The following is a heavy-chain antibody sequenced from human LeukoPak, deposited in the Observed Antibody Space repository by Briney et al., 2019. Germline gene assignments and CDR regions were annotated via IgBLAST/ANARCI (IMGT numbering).Heavy chain of an antibody. J-gene: IGHJ4*02. V-gene: IGHV4-34*01. CDR1: GGSFIGYY. CDR2: INHSGST. CDR3: ARGLRDVVVVAANLEGANVDY. Sequence: RSETLSLTCAVYGGSFIGYYWSWIRQPPGKGLGWIGEINHSGSTNYNPSLKSRVTIPVDTSKNQFSLKLSSVTAADAAVYYCARGLRDVVVVAANLEGANVDYWGQGNLVTVSS. D-gene: IGHD2-15*01.